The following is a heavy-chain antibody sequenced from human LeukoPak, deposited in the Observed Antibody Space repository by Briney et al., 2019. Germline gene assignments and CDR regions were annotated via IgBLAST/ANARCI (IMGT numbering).Heavy chain of an antibody. Sequence: PSETLSLTCTVSGDSISNYYWSWIRQPLGKGLESVGYIYYSGGTNYNPSLNSRVTISVDTSKNQFSLKLSSVTAADTAVYYCAGGSVWFGSLSYFDYWGQGTLVTVSS. CDR3: AGGSVWFGSLSYFDY. CDR1: GDSISNYY. V-gene: IGHV4-59*01. J-gene: IGHJ4*02. CDR2: IYYSGGT. D-gene: IGHD3-10*01.